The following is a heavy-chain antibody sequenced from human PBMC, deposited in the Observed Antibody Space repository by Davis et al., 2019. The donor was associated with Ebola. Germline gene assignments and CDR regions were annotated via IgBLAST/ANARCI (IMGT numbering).Heavy chain of an antibody. V-gene: IGHV3-23*01. CDR2: ISGSGGST. Sequence: GGSLRLSCAASGFTFSSYAMSWVRQAPGKGLEWVSAISGSGGSTYYADSVKGRFTISRDNSKNTLYLQMNSLRAGDTAVYYCARAGGRITMVQGVRYYYGMDVWGQGTTVTVSS. D-gene: IGHD3-10*01. J-gene: IGHJ6*02. CDR1: GFTFSSYA. CDR3: ARAGGRITMVQGVRYYYGMDV.